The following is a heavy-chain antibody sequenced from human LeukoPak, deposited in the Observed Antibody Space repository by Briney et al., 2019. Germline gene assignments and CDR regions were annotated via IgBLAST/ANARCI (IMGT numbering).Heavy chain of an antibody. Sequence: SETLSLTCAVYGGSFSGYYWSWIRQPPGKGLEWIGYIYYSGSTNYNPSLKSRVTISVDTSKNQFSLRLSSVTAADTAVYYCASMDVWGQGTTVTVSS. CDR2: IYYSGST. J-gene: IGHJ6*02. CDR3: ASMDV. CDR1: GGSFSGYY. V-gene: IGHV4-59*08.